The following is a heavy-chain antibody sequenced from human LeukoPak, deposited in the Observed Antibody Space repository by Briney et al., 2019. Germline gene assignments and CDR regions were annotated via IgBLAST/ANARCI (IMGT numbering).Heavy chain of an antibody. V-gene: IGHV3-23*01. CDR1: GFTFSSYG. CDR2: ITDSGVST. D-gene: IGHD3-22*01. J-gene: IGHJ4*02. CDR3: AKEESDSSGKPRIDY. Sequence: GGSLRLSCAASGFTFSSYGMNWVRQAPGKGLEWVSAITDSGVSTYYADSVKGRFTVSRDNSKNTLYLQMNSLRAEDTAVYYCAKEESDSSGKPRIDYWGQGTLVTVSS.